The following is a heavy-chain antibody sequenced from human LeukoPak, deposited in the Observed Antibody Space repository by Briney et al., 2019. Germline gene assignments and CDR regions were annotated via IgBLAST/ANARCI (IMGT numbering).Heavy chain of an antibody. CDR3: ARLNVPAAIDAFDI. CDR2: IYYSGST. CDR1: GGSISSGDYY. D-gene: IGHD2-2*01. Sequence: PSQTLSLTCTVSGGSISSGDYYWSWIRQPPGKGLEWIGYIYYSGSTYYNPSLKSRVTISVDTSKNQFSLKLSFVTAADTAVYYCARLNVPAAIDAFDIWGQGTMVTVSS. V-gene: IGHV4-30-4*08. J-gene: IGHJ3*02.